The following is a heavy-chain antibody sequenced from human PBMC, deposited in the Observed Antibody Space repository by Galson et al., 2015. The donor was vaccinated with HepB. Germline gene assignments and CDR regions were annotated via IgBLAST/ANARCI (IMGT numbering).Heavy chain of an antibody. CDR1: GASISSGNW. Sequence: ETLSLTCAVSGASISSGNWWNWVRQPPGKGLEWIGEIIHTGSTDYNPSLKNRLTMSLDKSKNQFSLRLNSVTAADTAVYYCARGRLYSNSYYYMDVWGKGTTVTVSS. CDR2: IIHTGST. V-gene: IGHV4-4*02. D-gene: IGHD4-11*01. CDR3: ARGRLYSNSYYYMDV. J-gene: IGHJ6*03.